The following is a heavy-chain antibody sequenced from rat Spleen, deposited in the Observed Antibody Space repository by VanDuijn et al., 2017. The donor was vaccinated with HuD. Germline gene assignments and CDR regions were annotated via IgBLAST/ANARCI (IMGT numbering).Heavy chain of an antibody. CDR1: GFTFINYG. D-gene: IGHD1-2*01. V-gene: IGHV5-20*01. CDR2: ISYDVNTT. J-gene: IGHJ2*01. Sequence: EVQLVESGGGLVQPGRSMKLSCAASGFTFINYGMAWVLQAPTTGLEWIASISYDVNTTYYRDSVKGRFTIYRDSAKSTLYLQMASLKSEDTGTYYCAKEGLYSSLDYWGQGVMVTVSS. CDR3: AKEGLYSSLDY.